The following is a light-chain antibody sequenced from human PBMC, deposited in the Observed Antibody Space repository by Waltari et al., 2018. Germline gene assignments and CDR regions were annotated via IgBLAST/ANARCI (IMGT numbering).Light chain of an antibody. J-gene: IGLJ1*01. CDR3: NSFTSGGTYV. CDR1: SSDVGGYNY. CDR2: DVN. Sequence: QSALTQPASVSGSPGQPITISCTGTSSDVGGYNYVSWYQQHPGKAPKLMIYDVNKRPSGVSNRFSGSKSGNTASLTISGLQAEDEADYYCNSFTSGGTYVFGTGTKVTVL. V-gene: IGLV2-14*03.